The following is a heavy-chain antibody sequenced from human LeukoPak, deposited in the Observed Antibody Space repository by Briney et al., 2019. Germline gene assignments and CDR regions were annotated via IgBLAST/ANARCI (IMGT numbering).Heavy chain of an antibody. J-gene: IGHJ4*02. CDR1: GFTFSSYA. D-gene: IGHD3-10*01. CDR2: ISARGGGT. CDR3: AKVIWFGELFFDY. Sequence: PGGSLRLSCAASGFTFSSYAMSWVRQAPGKGLEWVSAISARGGGTYYADSVKGRFTISRDNSKNTLYLQMNSLRAEDTAVYYCAKVIWFGELFFDYWGQGTLVTVSS. V-gene: IGHV3-23*01.